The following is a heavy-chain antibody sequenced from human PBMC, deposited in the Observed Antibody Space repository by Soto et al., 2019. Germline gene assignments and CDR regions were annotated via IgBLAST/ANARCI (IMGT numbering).Heavy chain of an antibody. Sequence: QVQLVQSGAEVKKPGASVKVPCKASGYTFTSYYMHWVRQAPGQGLEWMGIINPSGGSTSYAQKFQGSVTMTRVTSTSTVYMELSSLRSEDTAVYYCASGGNSGYYYYGMDVWGQGATVTVSS. V-gene: IGHV1-46*01. CDR3: ASGGNSGYYYYGMDV. CDR2: INPSGGST. CDR1: GYTFTSYY. D-gene: IGHD2-21*02. J-gene: IGHJ6*02.